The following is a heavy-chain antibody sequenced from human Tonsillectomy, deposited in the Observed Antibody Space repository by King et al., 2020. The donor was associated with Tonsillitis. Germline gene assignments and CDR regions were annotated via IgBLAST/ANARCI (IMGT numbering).Heavy chain of an antibody. V-gene: IGHV3-30*03. CDR3: TRLVDWLFVVDDYLGMDV. Sequence: VQLVESGGGVVQPGRSLRLSCAASGFTFSSYGIHWVRQAPGKGLEWVAVISYDGSDKYYADSVKGRFTISRDNSKNTLYLQMNSLRPEDTAVYFCTRLVDWLFVVDDYLGMDVWGQGATVTVSS. CDR1: GFTFSSYG. CDR2: ISYDGSDK. J-gene: IGHJ6*02. D-gene: IGHD3-3*01.